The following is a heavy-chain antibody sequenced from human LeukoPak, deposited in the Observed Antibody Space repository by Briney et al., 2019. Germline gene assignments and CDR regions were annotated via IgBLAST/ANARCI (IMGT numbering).Heavy chain of an antibody. CDR1: GFTFSAYE. D-gene: IGHD1-26*01. V-gene: IGHV3-48*03. J-gene: IGHJ4*02. CDR2: ITADGTNK. CDR3: AREVEWELPDY. Sequence: GGSLRLSCAASGFTFSAYEMNWVRQAPGKGLEWVSYITADGTNKYDADSVKGRFTISRNNAKNSLYLQMNSLRVDDTAIYYCAREVEWELPDYWGQGTLVTVSS.